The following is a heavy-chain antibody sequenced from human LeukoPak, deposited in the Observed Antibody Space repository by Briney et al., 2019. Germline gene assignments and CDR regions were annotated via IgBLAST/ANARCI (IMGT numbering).Heavy chain of an antibody. V-gene: IGHV4-39*07. J-gene: IGHJ4*02. CDR2: IYYSGST. Sequence: PSETLSLTCTVSGGSISNSSYYWGWIRQPPGKGLEWIGSIYYSGSTYYNPSLKSRATISVDTSKNQFSLKLSSVTAADTAVYYCARDSGDGIVVVPAATFDYWGQGTLVTVSS. CDR3: ARDSGDGIVVVPAATFDY. D-gene: IGHD2-2*01. CDR1: GGSISNSSYY.